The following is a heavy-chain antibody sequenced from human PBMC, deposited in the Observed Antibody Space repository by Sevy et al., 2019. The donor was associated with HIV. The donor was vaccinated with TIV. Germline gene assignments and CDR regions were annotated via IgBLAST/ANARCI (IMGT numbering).Heavy chain of an antibody. Sequence: ASVKVSCKASGGTFSSYAISWVRQAPGQGLEWMGGIIPIFGTANYAQKFQGRVTITADESTSTAYMELSSLRSEDMAVYYCAREVVTMVRGVITEDYYYYYGMDVWGQGTTVTVSS. D-gene: IGHD3-10*01. CDR2: IIPIFGTA. V-gene: IGHV1-69*13. CDR1: GGTFSSYA. J-gene: IGHJ6*02. CDR3: AREVVTMVRGVITEDYYYYYGMDV.